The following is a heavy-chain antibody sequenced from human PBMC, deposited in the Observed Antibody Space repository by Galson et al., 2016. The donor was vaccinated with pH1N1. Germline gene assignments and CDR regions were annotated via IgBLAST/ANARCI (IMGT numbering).Heavy chain of an antibody. D-gene: IGHD1-14*01. CDR1: GGSISSGGSY. V-gene: IGHV4-31*03. J-gene: IGHJ3*02. Sequence: LSLTCTVSGGSISSGGSYWSWIRQHPGKGLEWIGYIYYSGSTYYNPSLKSRVTISVDTSKNQFSLTLNSVTAADTAVYYCATFLKGTHPDAFDIWGQGTLVTVSS. CDR2: IYYSGST. CDR3: ATFLKGTHPDAFDI.